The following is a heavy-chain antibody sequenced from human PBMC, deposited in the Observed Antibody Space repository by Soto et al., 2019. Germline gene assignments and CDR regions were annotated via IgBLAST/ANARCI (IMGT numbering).Heavy chain of an antibody. J-gene: IGHJ6*03. CDR3: ARGPGLYCSGGSCSARRNYYYYYMDV. V-gene: IGHV1-8*01. CDR1: GYTFTSYD. CDR2: MNPNSGNT. Sequence: ASVKVSCKASGYTFTSYDINWVRQATGQGVEWMGWMNPNSGNTGYAQKFQGRVTMTRNTSISTAYMELSSLRSEDTAVYYCARGPGLYCSGGSCSARRNYYYYYMDVWGKGTTVTVSS. D-gene: IGHD2-15*01.